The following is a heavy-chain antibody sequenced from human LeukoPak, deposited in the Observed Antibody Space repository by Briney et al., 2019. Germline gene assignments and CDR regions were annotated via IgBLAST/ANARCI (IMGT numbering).Heavy chain of an antibody. V-gene: IGHV3-33*01. CDR2: IWYDGRTK. CDR1: VFIFSNYG. J-gene: IGHJ4*02. D-gene: IGHD6-19*01. CDR3: AREWGRIAVAGGPGY. Sequence: GGSLRLSCEVSVFIFSNYGMHWVRQAPGKGLEWVALIWYDGRTKFHADSVRGRFTISRDNSANTLYLQMSSLRVEDTAVYYCAREWGRIAVAGGPGYWGQGALVTVSS.